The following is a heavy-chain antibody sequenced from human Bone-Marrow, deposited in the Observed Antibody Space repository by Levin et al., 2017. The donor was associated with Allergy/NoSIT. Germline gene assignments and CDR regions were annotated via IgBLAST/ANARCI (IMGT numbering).Heavy chain of an antibody. J-gene: IGHJ3*02. CDR2: ISYDGNYK. Sequence: GESLKISCVGSGFIFSDYAMHWVRQTPGKGLEWVAVISYDGNYKLFADSMKGRLTMSRDNSKNTLYLQMDSLTAEDTALYYCAKVGPRTATLEDALDMWGQGTMVTVSS. CDR1: GFIFSDYA. D-gene: IGHD2-21*02. CDR3: AKVGPRTATLEDALDM. V-gene: IGHV3-30*18.